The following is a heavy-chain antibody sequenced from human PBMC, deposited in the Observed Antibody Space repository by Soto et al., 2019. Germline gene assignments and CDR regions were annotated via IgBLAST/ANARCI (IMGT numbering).Heavy chain of an antibody. J-gene: IGHJ3*02. V-gene: IGHV4-30-4*01. CDR3: AKETYYYDSSGYYYRGAFDI. CDR2: IYYSGST. CDR1: GGSISSGDYY. Sequence: LSLTCTVSGGSISSGDYYWSWIRQPPGKGLEWIGYIYYSGSTYYNPSLKSRVTISVDTSKNQFSLKLSSVTAADTAVYYCAKETYYYDSSGYYYRGAFDIWGQGTMVTVSS. D-gene: IGHD3-22*01.